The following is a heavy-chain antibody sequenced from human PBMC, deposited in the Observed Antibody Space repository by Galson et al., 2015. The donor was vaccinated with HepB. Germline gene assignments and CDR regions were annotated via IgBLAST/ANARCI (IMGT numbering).Heavy chain of an antibody. CDR3: ARDIVVVPAALRGYSYGHNWFDP. J-gene: IGHJ5*02. V-gene: IGHV4-34*01. Sequence: ETLSLTCAVYGGSFSGYYWSWIRQPPGKGLEWIGEINHSGSTNYNPSLKSRVTISVDTSKNQFSLKLSSVTAADTAVYYCARDIVVVPAALRGYSYGHNWFDPWGQGTLVTVSS. CDR2: INHSGST. CDR1: GGSFSGYY. D-gene: IGHD2-2*02.